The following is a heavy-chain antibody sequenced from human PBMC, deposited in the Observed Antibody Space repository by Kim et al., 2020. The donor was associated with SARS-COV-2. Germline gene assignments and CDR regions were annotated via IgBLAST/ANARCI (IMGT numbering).Heavy chain of an antibody. D-gene: IGHD6-19*01. V-gene: IGHV1-18*01. Sequence: ASVKVSCKASGYTFTSYGISWVRQAPGQGLEWMGWISAYNGNTNYAQKLQGRVTMTTDTSTSTAYMELRSLRSDDTAVCYCARYYSSGWKVDYWGQGTLVTVSS. CDR1: GYTFTSYG. CDR2: ISAYNGNT. J-gene: IGHJ4*02. CDR3: ARYYSSGWKVDY.